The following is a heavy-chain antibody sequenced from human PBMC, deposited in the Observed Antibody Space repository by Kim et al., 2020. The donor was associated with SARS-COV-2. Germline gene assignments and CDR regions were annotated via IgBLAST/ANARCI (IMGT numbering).Heavy chain of an antibody. CDR2: ISAYNGNT. J-gene: IGHJ4*02. V-gene: IGHV1-18*04. D-gene: IGHD3-10*01. CDR3: ARDVSIQVRGAPGY. Sequence: ASVKVSCKASGYTFTSYGISWVRQAPGQGLEWMGWISAYNGNTNYAQKLQGRVTMTTDTSTSTAYMELRSLRSDDTAVYYCARDVSIQVRGAPGYWGQGTLVTVSS. CDR1: GYTFTSYG.